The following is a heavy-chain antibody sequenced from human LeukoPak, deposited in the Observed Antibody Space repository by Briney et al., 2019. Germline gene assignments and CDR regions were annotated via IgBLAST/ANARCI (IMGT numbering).Heavy chain of an antibody. Sequence: ASVKVSCKVSGYTLTELSMHWVRRAPGKGLEWMGGFDPEDGETIYAQKFQGRVTITEDTSTDTAYMELSSLRSEDTAVYYCAIWEWLLLWGQGTLVTVSS. J-gene: IGHJ4*02. CDR3: AIWEWLLL. V-gene: IGHV1-24*01. CDR2: FDPEDGET. D-gene: IGHD3-22*01. CDR1: GYTLTELS.